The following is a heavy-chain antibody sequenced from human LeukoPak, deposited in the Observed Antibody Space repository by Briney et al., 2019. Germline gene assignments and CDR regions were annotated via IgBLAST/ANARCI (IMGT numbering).Heavy chain of an antibody. Sequence: SETLSLTRSVSGGSISSINFYWGWLRQPPGKGLEWIATIYYTGNTYYNPSLRSRITISVDASKNPFSLKLISVTAADTAVYFCARHDHDSAGTNWFDPWGQGTLVTVSS. CDR1: GGSISSINFY. V-gene: IGHV4-39*01. CDR2: IYYTGNT. J-gene: IGHJ5*02. CDR3: ARHDHDSAGTNWFDP. D-gene: IGHD3-16*01.